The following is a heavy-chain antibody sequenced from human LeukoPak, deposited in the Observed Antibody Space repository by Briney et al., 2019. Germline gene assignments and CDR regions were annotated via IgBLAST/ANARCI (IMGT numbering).Heavy chain of an antibody. D-gene: IGHD3-22*01. Sequence: LETLSLTCTVSGDFISTYYWSWIRQPPGKGLEWIGYVYYTGSTNYNPSLKGRVTISVDTSKNQFFLKLSSVTAADTAMYYCARASIRYYDSSAYSHWGQGALVTVSS. J-gene: IGHJ4*02. CDR1: GDFISTYY. CDR3: ARASIRYYDSSAYSH. CDR2: VYYTGST. V-gene: IGHV4-59*01.